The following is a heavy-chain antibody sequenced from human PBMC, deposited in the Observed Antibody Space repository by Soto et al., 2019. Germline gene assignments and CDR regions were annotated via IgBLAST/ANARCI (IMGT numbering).Heavy chain of an antibody. V-gene: IGHV3-23*01. J-gene: IGHJ6*03. CDR3: AKALRPSLNFFYYMDV. Sequence: EVQLLESGGGLVQPGGSQRLSCVVSGFTFGSYAMSWVRQAPEKGPEWVAILGGNGFTTYYADSVKGRFTISGDKSKSTLFLQMNSLRADDTGVYYCAKALRPSLNFFYYMDVWGRGTSVTVCS. CDR1: GFTFGSYA. D-gene: IGHD2-2*01. CDR2: LGGNGFTT.